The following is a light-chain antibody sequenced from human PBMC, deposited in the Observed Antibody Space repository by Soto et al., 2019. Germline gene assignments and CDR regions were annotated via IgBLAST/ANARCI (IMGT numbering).Light chain of an antibody. V-gene: IGKV1-33*01. CDR1: QDINTY. J-gene: IGKJ4*01. CDR3: QQSYYTPLT. Sequence: DIQMTQSPSSLSASVGDRVTITCQASQDINTYLNWYQQRPGKAPNVLIYGASSLETGVPSRFSGSGSGTEFTFTISSLQPEDIATYYCQQSYYTPLTFGGGTKVEIK. CDR2: GAS.